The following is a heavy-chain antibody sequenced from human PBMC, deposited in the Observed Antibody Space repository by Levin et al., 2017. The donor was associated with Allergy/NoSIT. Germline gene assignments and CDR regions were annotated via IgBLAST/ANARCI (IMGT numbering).Heavy chain of an antibody. V-gene: IGHV3-23*01. Sequence: GGSLRLSCAASGFTFNNCAMSWVRQAPGKGLEWLSAISGSGGRTYYPDSVKGRFTISRDNSKNTLFLQMSNLRAEDTALYYCAKEDRSDFWKSYFEYWGHGILVTVSS. D-gene: IGHD3/OR15-3a*01. CDR1: GFTFNNCA. CDR2: ISGSGGRT. CDR3: AKEDRSDFWKSYFEY. J-gene: IGHJ4*01.